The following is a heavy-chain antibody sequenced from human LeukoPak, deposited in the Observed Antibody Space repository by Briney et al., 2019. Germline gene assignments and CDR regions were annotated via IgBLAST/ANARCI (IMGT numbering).Heavy chain of an antibody. D-gene: IGHD4-17*01. CDR1: GFTLRRYE. J-gene: IGHJ4*02. Sequence: GGPLRLSCAASGFTLRRYEMNWLREAPGKGLEGDSDITSSGPTLYRADSVKGRFTIYRDTAKNSLYIQMNSLRAEDTAIYYCARIRDGDYPDYWGQGTLVTVSS. CDR3: ARIRDGDYPDY. V-gene: IGHV3-48*03. CDR2: ITSSGPTL.